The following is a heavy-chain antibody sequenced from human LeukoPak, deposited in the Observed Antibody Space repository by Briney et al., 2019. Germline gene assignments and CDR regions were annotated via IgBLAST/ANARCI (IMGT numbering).Heavy chain of an antibody. D-gene: IGHD1-26*01. CDR3: AKDQEVGATTIDY. J-gene: IGHJ4*02. CDR2: IRYDGSNK. V-gene: IGHV3-30*02. Sequence: GGSLRLSCSASGFTFSTYGMHWVRQAPGKGLEWVAFIRYDGSNKYYADSVKGRFTISKDNSKNTLYLQMNSLRAEDTAVYYCAKDQEVGATTIDYWGQGIVVTVSS. CDR1: GFTFSTYG.